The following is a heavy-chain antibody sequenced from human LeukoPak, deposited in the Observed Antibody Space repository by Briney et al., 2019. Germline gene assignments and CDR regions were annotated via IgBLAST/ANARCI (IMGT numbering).Heavy chain of an antibody. CDR1: GDSVSSNSAA. V-gene: IGHV6-1*01. CDR2: TYYRSKWYN. J-gene: IGHJ2*01. CDR3: ARGPTFVWYFDL. Sequence: SQTLSLTCAVSGDSVSSNSAAWNWIRQSPSRGLEWLGRTYYRSKWYNDYAVSVKSRITINPGTSKNQFSLQLNSVTPEDTAVYYCARGPTFVWYFDLWGRGTLVTVSS. D-gene: IGHD3-3*02.